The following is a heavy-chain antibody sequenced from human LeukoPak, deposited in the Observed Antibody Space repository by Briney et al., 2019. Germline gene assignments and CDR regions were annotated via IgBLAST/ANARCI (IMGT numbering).Heavy chain of an antibody. V-gene: IGHV3-23*01. CDR2: ISGSGGST. CDR3: AKGSRYCSSTSCYTAHY. Sequence: QAGGSLRLSCAASGFTFSSYAMSWVRQAPGKGLEWVSAISGSGGSTCYADSVKGRFTISRDNSKNTLYLQMNSLRAEDTAVYYCAKGSRYCSSTSCYTAHYWGQGTLVTVSS. D-gene: IGHD2-2*02. J-gene: IGHJ4*02. CDR1: GFTFSSYA.